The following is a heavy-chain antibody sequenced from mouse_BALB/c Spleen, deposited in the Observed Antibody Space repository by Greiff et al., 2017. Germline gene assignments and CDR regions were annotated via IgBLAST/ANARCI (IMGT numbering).Heavy chain of an antibody. J-gene: IGHJ4*01. CDR2: ISSGGST. CDR3: ARGEGYGTSYYAMDY. Sequence: EVMLVESGGGLVKPGGSLKLSCAASGFTFSSYAMSWVRQTPEKRLEWVASISSGGSTYYPDSVKGRFTISRDNARNILYLQMSSLRSEDTAMYYCARGEGYGTSYYAMDYWGQGTSVTVSS. D-gene: IGHD2-10*02. CDR1: GFTFSSYA. V-gene: IGHV5-6-5*01.